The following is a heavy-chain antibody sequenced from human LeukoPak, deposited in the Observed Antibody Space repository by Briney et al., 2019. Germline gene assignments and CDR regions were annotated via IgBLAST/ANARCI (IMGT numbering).Heavy chain of an antibody. CDR3: ARGSGSFDY. CDR2: IYYSGST. V-gene: IGHV4-39*07. D-gene: IGHD3-10*01. Sequence: PSETLSLTGTVSGGSISSISYYWGWIRQPPGKGLEWIGSIYYSGSTYYNPSLKSRVTISVDTSKNQFSLKLSSVTAADTAVYYCARGSGSFDYWGQGTLVTVSS. J-gene: IGHJ4*02. CDR1: GGSISSISYY.